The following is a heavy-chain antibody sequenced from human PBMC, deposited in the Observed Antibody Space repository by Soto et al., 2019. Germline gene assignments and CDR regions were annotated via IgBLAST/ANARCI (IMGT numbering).Heavy chain of an antibody. V-gene: IGHV3-66*01. CDR2: ISNGGDT. D-gene: IGHD2-15*01. J-gene: IGHJ3*02. CDR1: GFIVSSTY. Sequence: EVQLVESGGGLVQPGGSLRLSCAASGFIVSSTYMSWVRQAPGKGLEWVSVISNGGDTHYADSVKGRFSLSRDISNNNQHLHLSRLSPEDTAVYYCARGPRYCRGGSCSITGDAYDIWGQGTMVTVAS. CDR3: ARGPRYCRGGSCSITGDAYDI.